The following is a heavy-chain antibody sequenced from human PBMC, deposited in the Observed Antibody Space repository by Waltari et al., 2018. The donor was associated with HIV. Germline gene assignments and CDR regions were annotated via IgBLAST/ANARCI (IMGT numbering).Heavy chain of an antibody. CDR3: TTSAIGNIFDN. Sequence: EVQLVESGGGLVQPGGSLRLSCAASGLAFSDSHMDWVRQGPGKGLEWVGRIRNKPSSYTTEYAASVKGRFSISRDDSRNSLYLQMNSLKTEDTAVYYCTTSAIGNIFDNWGQGTLVTVSS. CDR2: IRNKPSSYTT. J-gene: IGHJ4*02. D-gene: IGHD1-1*01. V-gene: IGHV3-72*01. CDR1: GLAFSDSH.